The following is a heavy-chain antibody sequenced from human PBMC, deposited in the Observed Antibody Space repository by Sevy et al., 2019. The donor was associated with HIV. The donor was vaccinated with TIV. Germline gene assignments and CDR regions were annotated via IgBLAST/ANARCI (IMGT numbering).Heavy chain of an antibody. CDR3: ARWVYCSTTSCKDYGMDV. J-gene: IGHJ6*02. CDR1: GFTFSSYD. Sequence: AGSLRLSCAASGFTFSSYDMHWVHQATGKALEWVSAICTAGDTYYPGSVKGRFTISRENAKNSLYLQMNSLRAGDTVVYYCARWVYCSTTSCKDYGMDVWGQGTTVTVSS. D-gene: IGHD2-2*01. CDR2: ICTAGDT. V-gene: IGHV3-13*01.